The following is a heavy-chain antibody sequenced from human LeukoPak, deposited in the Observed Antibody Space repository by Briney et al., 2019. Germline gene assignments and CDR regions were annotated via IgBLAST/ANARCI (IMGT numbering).Heavy chain of an antibody. V-gene: IGHV4-30-2*01. CDR2: IYHSGST. D-gene: IGHD2-15*01. CDR1: GGSISSGGYS. CDR3: AREDYSGGSCPGGLLDP. Sequence: ASQTLSLTCAVSGGSISSGGYSWSWIRQPPGKGLEWIGYIYHSGSTYYNPSLKSRVTISVDRSKNQFSLKLSSVTAADTAVYYCAREDYSGGSCPGGLLDPWGQGTLVTVSS. J-gene: IGHJ5*02.